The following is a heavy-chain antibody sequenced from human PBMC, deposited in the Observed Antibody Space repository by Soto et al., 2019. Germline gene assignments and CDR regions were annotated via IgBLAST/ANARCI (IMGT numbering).Heavy chain of an antibody. D-gene: IGHD6-19*01. CDR3: ARERTVAGNDY. CDR2: MNPNSGNT. CDR1: GYTFTSYE. J-gene: IGHJ4*02. Sequence: GSVKVSCKASGYTFTSYESNWVRQATGQGLEWMGWMNPNSGNTGYAQKFQGRVTMTRNTSISTAYMELSSLRSEDTAVYYCARERTVAGNDYWGQGTQVNRLL. V-gene: IGHV1-8*01.